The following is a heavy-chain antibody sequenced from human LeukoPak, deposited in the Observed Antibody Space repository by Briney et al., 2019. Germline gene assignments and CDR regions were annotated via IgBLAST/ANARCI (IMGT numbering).Heavy chain of an antibody. CDR3: ATDAGYYRFDY. J-gene: IGHJ4*02. Sequence: GGSLRLSCAASRFTFGVYWMSWVRQAPGKGLEWVANINQDGSEKFYVDSVKGRFTISRDNARNSVYLQINSLSAEDTAVYYCATDAGYYRFDYWGQGTLVTVSS. D-gene: IGHD2-21*01. V-gene: IGHV3-7*01. CDR2: INQDGSEK. CDR1: RFTFGVYW.